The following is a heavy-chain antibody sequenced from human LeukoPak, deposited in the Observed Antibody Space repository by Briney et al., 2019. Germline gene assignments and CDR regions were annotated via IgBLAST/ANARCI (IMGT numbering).Heavy chain of an antibody. CDR2: IYNSGRT. CDR3: ASSGWYGNWFDP. V-gene: IGHV4-59*01. Sequence: PSETLSLTCTVSGGSISDYHWSWIRQPPGKGLEYIGYIYNSGRTFYNPSLKSRVTISVDTSKNQFSLKLSSVTAADTAVYYCASSGWYGNWFDPWGQGTLVTVSS. CDR1: GGSISDYH. D-gene: IGHD6-19*01. J-gene: IGHJ5*02.